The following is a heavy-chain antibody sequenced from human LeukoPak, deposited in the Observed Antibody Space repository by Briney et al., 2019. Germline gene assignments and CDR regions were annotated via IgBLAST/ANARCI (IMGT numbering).Heavy chain of an antibody. V-gene: IGHV3-30-3*01. Sequence: GRSLRLSCAASGFTFSSYAMHWVRQAPGKGREWGAVISYDGSNKYYADSVKGRFTISRDNSKNTLYLQMNSLRAEDTAVYYCARGGWELLHRDGWEANYWGQGTLVTVSS. CDR2: ISYDGSNK. CDR1: GFTFSSYA. J-gene: IGHJ4*02. CDR3: ARGGWELLHRDGWEANY. D-gene: IGHD1-26*01.